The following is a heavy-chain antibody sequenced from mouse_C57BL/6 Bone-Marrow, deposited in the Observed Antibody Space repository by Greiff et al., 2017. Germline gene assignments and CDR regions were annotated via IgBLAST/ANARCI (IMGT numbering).Heavy chain of an antibody. CDR3: SEDSAVYYGAWVITTVEDYFDY. J-gene: IGHJ2*01. V-gene: IGHV1-87*01. D-gene: IGHD1-1*01. Sequence: QVQLQQSGPELARPWASVKISCQAFYTFSRRVHFAIRDTNYWMQWVKQRPGQGLEWIGAIYPGNGDTSDNQKFKGKATLTADKSSSTAYMQLSSRSSEDSAVYYGAWVITTVEDYFDYWGQGTTLTVSS. CDR1: YTFSRRVH. CDR2: GQGLEWIG.